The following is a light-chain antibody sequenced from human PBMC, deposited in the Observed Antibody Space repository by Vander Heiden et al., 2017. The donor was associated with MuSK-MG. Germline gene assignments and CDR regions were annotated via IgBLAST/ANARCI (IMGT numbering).Light chain of an antibody. CDR3: QQEDSTPIT. CDR1: QSVLYSSNNKNY. Sequence: DIVMTQSPDSLSVSLGERATINCKSRQSVLYSSNNKNYLAWYQQKPGQPTKLLIYWASTREAGVPDRFSGSGSGTAFTLTISSLQAEDVAVYYCQQEDSTPITFGGGTKVEIK. CDR2: WAS. J-gene: IGKJ4*01. V-gene: IGKV4-1*01.